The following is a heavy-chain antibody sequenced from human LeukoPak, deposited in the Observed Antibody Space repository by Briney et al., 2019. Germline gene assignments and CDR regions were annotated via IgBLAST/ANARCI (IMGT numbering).Heavy chain of an antibody. J-gene: IGHJ4*02. CDR1: GGSFSGYY. CDR2: IYSGGST. CDR3: ARDCSSTSCYDAY. V-gene: IGHV3-66*01. D-gene: IGHD2-2*01. Sequence: ETLSLTCAVYGGSFSGYYWSWVRQAPGKGLEGVSVIYSGGSTYYADSVKGRFTISRDNSKNTLYLQMNSLRAEDTAVYYCARDCSSTSCYDAYWGQGTLVTVSS.